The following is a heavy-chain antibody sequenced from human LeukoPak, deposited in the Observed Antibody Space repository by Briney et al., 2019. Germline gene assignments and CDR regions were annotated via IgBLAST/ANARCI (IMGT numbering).Heavy chain of an antibody. CDR3: ARRTYCSGGSCSPRFDP. D-gene: IGHD2-15*01. CDR2: INHSGST. J-gene: IGHJ5*02. Sequence: SETLSLTCAVYGGSFSGYYWSWIRQPPGKGLEWIGEINHSGSTNYNPSLKSRVTISVDTSKNQFSLKLSSVTAADTAVYYCARRTYCSGGSCSPRFDPWGQGTLVTVSS. V-gene: IGHV4-34*01. CDR1: GGSFSGYY.